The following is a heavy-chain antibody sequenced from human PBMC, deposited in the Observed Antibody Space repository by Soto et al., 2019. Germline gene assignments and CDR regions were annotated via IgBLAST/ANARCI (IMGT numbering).Heavy chain of an antibody. CDR1: VFTFISYA. Sequence: GWSLRLSCAASVFTFISYAMSWVRQAPGKGLECVSTISGSGGTTYYADSVKGRFTISRDNSKNTLYLQMNSLRAEDTAVYYCARDRGWLVRSGQFDYWGQGTLVTVSS. V-gene: IGHV3-23*01. D-gene: IGHD6-19*01. CDR3: ARDRGWLVRSGQFDY. J-gene: IGHJ4*02. CDR2: ISGSGGTT.